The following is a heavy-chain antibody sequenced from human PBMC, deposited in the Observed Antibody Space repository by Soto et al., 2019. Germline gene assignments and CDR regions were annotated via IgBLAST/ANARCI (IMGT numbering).Heavy chain of an antibody. J-gene: IGHJ6*02. Sequence: PGESLKISCAASGFTFDTYWMNWVRQAPGKGPERLSGINSDGTISSYADSVKGRFTISRDNARNTLSLQMNSLRADDTAVYYCARLSGDHSAFFSYGMDAWGQGTTVTVS. CDR3: ARLSGDHSAFFSYGMDA. CDR2: INSDGTIS. CDR1: GFTFDTYW. D-gene: IGHD2-21*01. V-gene: IGHV3-74*01.